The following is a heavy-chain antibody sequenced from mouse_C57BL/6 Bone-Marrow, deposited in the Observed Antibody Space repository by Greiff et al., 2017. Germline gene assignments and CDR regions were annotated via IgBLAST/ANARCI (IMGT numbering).Heavy chain of an antibody. CDR2: IDPEDGDT. CDR3: TLVYYYGSSYDPRYFDV. J-gene: IGHJ1*03. CDR1: GFNIKDYY. V-gene: IGHV14-1*01. Sequence: VQLQQSGAELVRPGASVKLSCTASGFNIKDYYMHWVKQRPEQGLEWIGRIDPEDGDTEYAPKFQGKATMTADTSSNTAYLQLSSLTSEDTAVYYCTLVYYYGSSYDPRYFDVWGTGTTVTVSS. D-gene: IGHD1-1*01.